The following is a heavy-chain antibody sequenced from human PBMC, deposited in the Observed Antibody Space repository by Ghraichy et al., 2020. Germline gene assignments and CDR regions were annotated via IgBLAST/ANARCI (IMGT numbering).Heavy chain of an antibody. CDR1: GGSISSSSYY. J-gene: IGHJ4*02. D-gene: IGHD2-2*01. CDR3: ARHCSSTSCYYKVFDY. Sequence: SETLSLTCTVSGGSISSSSYYWGWLRQPPGKGLEWIGSIYYSGSTYYNPSLKSRVTISVDTSKNQFSLKLSSVTAADTAVYYCARHCSSTSCYYKVFDYWGQGTLVTVSS. V-gene: IGHV4-39*01. CDR2: IYYSGST.